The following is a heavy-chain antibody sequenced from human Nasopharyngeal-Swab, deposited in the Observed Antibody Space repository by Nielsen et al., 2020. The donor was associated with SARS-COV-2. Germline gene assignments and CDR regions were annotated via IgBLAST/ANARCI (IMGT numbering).Heavy chain of an antibody. CDR2: IYSGGST. Sequence: WSRQCPGKGLEWVSVIYSGGSTYYADSVKGRFTISRDNSKNTLYLQMNSLRAEDTAVYYCARALLVGGYYFDYWGQGTLVTVSS. D-gene: IGHD6-13*01. V-gene: IGHV3-53*01. J-gene: IGHJ4*02. CDR3: ARALLVGGYYFDY.